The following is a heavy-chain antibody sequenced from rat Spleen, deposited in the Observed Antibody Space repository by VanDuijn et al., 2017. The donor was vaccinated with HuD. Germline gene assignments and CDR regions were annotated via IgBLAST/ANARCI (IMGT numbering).Heavy chain of an antibody. CDR3: ARDTNYFDY. CDR2: LNYDGNKT. Sequence: EVQLVESGGGLVQPGRSLKLSCAASGFSFSDYNMAWVRQAPKKGLEWVATLNYDGNKTYYQDSVKGRFTVSRDNTKSTLYLQMNSLRSEDTATYYCARDTNYFDYWGHGVMVTVSS. V-gene: IGHV5-7*01. J-gene: IGHJ2*01. D-gene: IGHD2-1*01. CDR1: GFSFSDYN.